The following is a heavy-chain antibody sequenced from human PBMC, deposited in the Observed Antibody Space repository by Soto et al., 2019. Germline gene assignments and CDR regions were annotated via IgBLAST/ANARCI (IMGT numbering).Heavy chain of an antibody. CDR1: GYSFTSYW. D-gene: IGHD6-13*01. J-gene: IGHJ4*02. CDR2: IDPSDSYT. CDR3: ARHNSLHSSSEN. V-gene: IGHV5-10-1*01. Sequence: PGESLKISCKGSGYSFTSYWISWVRQMPGKGLEWMGRIDPSDSYTNYSPSFQGHVTISADKSISTAYLQWSSLKASDTAMYYCARHNSLHSSSENWGQGTLVIVSS.